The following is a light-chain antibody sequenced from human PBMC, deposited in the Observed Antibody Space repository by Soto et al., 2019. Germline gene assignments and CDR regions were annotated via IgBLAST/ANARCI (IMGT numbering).Light chain of an antibody. CDR3: QVWDNTDEHPRVV. CDR1: NVGSKN. CDR2: ADS. J-gene: IGLJ3*02. V-gene: IGLV3-21*02. Sequence: SYVLTQPRSVSVAPGQTATITCGGNNVGSKNMYWYRQRPGQAPVLVVYADSDRPSGIPERLSGSNSGSTATLTINRVEAGDEADYVCQVWDNTDEHPRVVFGGGTKLTVL.